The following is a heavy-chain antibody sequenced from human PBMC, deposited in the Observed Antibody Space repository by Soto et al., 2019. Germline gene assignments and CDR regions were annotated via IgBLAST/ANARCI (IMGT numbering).Heavy chain of an antibody. CDR1: GGSISGYY. CDR3: ARGGVAARKGRWFDP. V-gene: IGHV4-59*01. Sequence: SETLSLTCTVSGGSISGYYWGWIRQPPGKGLEWIGYIHYSGSTNYNPSLRSRVTISVDTPKNQFSLKVNSMTAADTAIYYCARGGVAARKGRWFDPWGQGISVTVSS. D-gene: IGHD6-25*01. J-gene: IGHJ5*02. CDR2: IHYSGST.